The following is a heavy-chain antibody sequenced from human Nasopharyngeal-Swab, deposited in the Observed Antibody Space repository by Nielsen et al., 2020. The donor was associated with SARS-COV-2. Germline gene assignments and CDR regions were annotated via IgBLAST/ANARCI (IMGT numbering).Heavy chain of an antibody. CDR3: ARGGSWFDS. Sequence: LSLTCAASGFTFDDYAMHWVRQAPGKGLEWVSGISWNSGSIGYADSVKGRFTISRDNAKNSLYLQMNSLRGDDTAIYYCARGGSWFDSWGPGTPVTVSS. D-gene: IGHD1-26*01. CDR2: ISWNSGSI. V-gene: IGHV3-9*01. CDR1: GFTFDDYA. J-gene: IGHJ5*01.